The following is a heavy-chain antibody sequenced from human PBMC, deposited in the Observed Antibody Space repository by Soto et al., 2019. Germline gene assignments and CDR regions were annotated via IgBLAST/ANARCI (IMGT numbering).Heavy chain of an antibody. D-gene: IGHD6-13*01. CDR1: GYTFTGYY. Sequence: ASVKVSCKASGYTFTGYYMHWVRQAPGQGLEWMGWINPNSGGTNYAQKFQGRVTMTRDTSISTAYMELSRLRSDDTAVYYCARDRIAPVYYYYYGMDVWGQGTTVTVSS. CDR3: ARDRIAPVYYYYYGMDV. V-gene: IGHV1-2*02. CDR2: INPNSGGT. J-gene: IGHJ6*02.